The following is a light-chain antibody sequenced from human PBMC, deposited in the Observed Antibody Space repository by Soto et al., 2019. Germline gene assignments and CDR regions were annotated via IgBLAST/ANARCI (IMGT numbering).Light chain of an antibody. J-gene: IGLJ1*01. CDR1: SSDVGAYDD. CDR3: SLYTSSDTPYV. Sequence: QSALTHPASVSGSPGQSITISCTGTSSDVGAYDDVSWYQQHPDKAPTLIIYVVSNRPSGVSNRFSGSKSGNTASLTISGLQAEDEAEYYCSLYTSSDTPYVFGTGTKVTVL. CDR2: VVS. V-gene: IGLV2-14*01.